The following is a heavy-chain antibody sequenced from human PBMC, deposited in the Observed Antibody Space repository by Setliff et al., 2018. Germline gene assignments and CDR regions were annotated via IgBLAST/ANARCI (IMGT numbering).Heavy chain of an antibody. CDR1: GYSFTSYW. V-gene: IGHV5-10-1*01. J-gene: IGHJ6*03. CDR3: ARIRRDIVVVVGATPDYYDYMDV. CDR2: IDPSDSYT. Sequence: GESLTLPCKGSGYSFTSYWISWVRQMPGKGLEWMGRIDPSDSYTNYSTSFQGHVTISGDKSISTAYLQWSSLKASDTAMYYCARIRRDIVVVVGATPDYYDYMDVWGKGTTVTVSS. D-gene: IGHD2-15*01.